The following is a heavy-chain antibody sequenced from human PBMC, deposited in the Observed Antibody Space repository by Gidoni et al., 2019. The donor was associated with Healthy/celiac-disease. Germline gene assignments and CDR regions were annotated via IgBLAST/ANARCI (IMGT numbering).Heavy chain of an antibody. V-gene: IGHV3-7*03. D-gene: IGHD3-10*01. CDR2: IKQDGREK. CDR3: ARDAAVLLWFGEYGMDV. J-gene: IGHJ6*02. Sequence: VQLVESGGGLVQPGGSLRLSCAASGFPFSSYWMSWVRQAPGKGLEWVANIKQDGREKYYVDSVKGRFTISRDNAKNSLYLQMNSLRAEDTAVYYCARDAAVLLWFGEYGMDVWGQGTTVTVSS. CDR1: GFPFSSYW.